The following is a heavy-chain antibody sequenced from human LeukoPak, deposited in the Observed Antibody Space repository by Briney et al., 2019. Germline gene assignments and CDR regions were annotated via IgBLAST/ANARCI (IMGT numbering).Heavy chain of an antibody. J-gene: IGHJ5*02. CDR3: AKDYSKTSYYGSGTYYRPNWFDP. V-gene: IGHV3-30*04. CDR2: ISYDGSNK. CDR1: GFTFSSYA. D-gene: IGHD3-10*01. Sequence: GGSLRLSCAASGFTFSSYAMHWVRQAPGKGLEWVAVISYDGSNKYYADSVKGRFTISRDNSKNTLYLQMNSLRVEDTAVYYCAKDYSKTSYYGSGTYYRPNWFDPWGQGTLVTVSS.